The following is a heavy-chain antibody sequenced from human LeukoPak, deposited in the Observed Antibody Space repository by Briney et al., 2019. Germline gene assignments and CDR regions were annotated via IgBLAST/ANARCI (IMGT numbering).Heavy chain of an antibody. V-gene: IGHV3-7*01. D-gene: IGHD3-3*01. Sequence: GRSLRLSCAASGFTFSSYWMSCVRQAPGKGREWVANIKQDGSETYYVYSVKCRFTISRDNAKNSLYLQMNSLSAEDTAVYYCAREGAYDFWSGYYYYYYMDVWGKGTTVTVSS. CDR1: GFTFSSYW. J-gene: IGHJ6*03. CDR2: IKQDGSET. CDR3: AREGAYDFWSGYYYYYYMDV.